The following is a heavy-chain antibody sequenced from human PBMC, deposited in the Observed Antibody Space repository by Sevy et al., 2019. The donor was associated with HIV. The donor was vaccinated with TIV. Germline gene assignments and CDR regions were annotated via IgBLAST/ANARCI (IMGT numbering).Heavy chain of an antibody. V-gene: IGHV3-48*03. CDR2: ISSSGDTT. D-gene: IGHD3-3*01. CDR1: GFTFSSFE. Sequence: GGSLRLSCAASGFTFSSFEMNWVRQAPGKGLEWVSYISSSGDTTDYADSVRGRFTISGDNAKKSLYLQMNSLRAEDTAIYYCAKRGGQYDLGMDVWGQGTTVTVSS. J-gene: IGHJ6*02. CDR3: AKRGGQYDLGMDV.